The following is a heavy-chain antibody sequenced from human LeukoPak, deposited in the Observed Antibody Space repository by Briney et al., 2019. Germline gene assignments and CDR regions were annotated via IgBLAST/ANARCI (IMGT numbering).Heavy chain of an antibody. J-gene: IGHJ3*02. CDR3: ARSTRLASDI. D-gene: IGHD4-11*01. V-gene: IGHV3-48*03. CDR1: GFTFSTYE. CDR2: ISGSGNTI. Sequence: PGGSLRLSCAASGFTFSTYEMNWVRQAPGEGLEWISFISGSGNTIYYADSVKGRFTISRDTPTKSVFLQMNSLRAEDTAIYYCARSTRLASDIWGQGTTVTVSS.